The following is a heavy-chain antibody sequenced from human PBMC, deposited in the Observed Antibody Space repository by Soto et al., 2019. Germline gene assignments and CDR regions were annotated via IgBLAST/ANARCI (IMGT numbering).Heavy chain of an antibody. CDR2: ISSVGTTT. D-gene: IGHD3-10*01. J-gene: IGHJ6*02. Sequence: GGSLRLSCEASGFTISDYYMSWIRQAPGKGLEWVSYISSVGTTTYYADSVKGRFSISMDNAKNSLYLQMNSLRAEDTAVYFCAKDQEGSGSHWLGYNYYGMDVCGQGTTVTVYS. CDR1: GFTISDYY. V-gene: IGHV3-11*01. CDR3: AKDQEGSGSHWLGYNYYGMDV.